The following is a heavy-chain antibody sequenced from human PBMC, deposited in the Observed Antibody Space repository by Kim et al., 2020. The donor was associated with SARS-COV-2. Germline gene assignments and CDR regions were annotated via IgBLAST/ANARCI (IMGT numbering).Heavy chain of an antibody. CDR2: IYYSGST. CDR3: ARNSQLVGVDY. V-gene: IGHV4-61*01. CDR1: GGSVSSGSYY. D-gene: IGHD6-13*01. Sequence: SETLSLTCTVSGGSVSSGSYYWSWIRQPPGKGLEWIGYIYYSGSTNYNPSLKSRVTISVDTSKNQFSLKLSSVTAADTAVYYCARNSQLVGVDYWGQGTLVTVSS. J-gene: IGHJ4*02.